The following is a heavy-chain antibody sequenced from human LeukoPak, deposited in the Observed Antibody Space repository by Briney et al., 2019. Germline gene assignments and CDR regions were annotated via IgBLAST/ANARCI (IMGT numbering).Heavy chain of an antibody. J-gene: IGHJ5*02. CDR1: GYTFTSYG. CDR3: ARTSGTYNWFGP. D-gene: IGHD3-3*01. CDR2: SSGYDGNT. V-gene: IGHV1-18*01. Sequence: GASVKVSCKAPGYTFTSYGISWVRQAPGQGLEWMGWSSGYDGNTNYAQKLQGRVTMTTDTSTSTAYMELRSLRSDDTAVYYCARTSGTYNWFGPWGQGTLVTVSS.